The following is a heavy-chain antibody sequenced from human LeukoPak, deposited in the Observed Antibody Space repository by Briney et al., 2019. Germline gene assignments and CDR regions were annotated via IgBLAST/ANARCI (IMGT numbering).Heavy chain of an antibody. Sequence: GESLKISCKGSGYSFTCYWIGWVRQMPGNGLEWMGIIYPGDSDIRYSPSFQGQVTISADKSISTAYLQWSSLKASDTAMYYCARRHYGDLGPIDAFDIWGQGTMVTVSS. D-gene: IGHD4-17*01. J-gene: IGHJ3*02. V-gene: IGHV5-51*01. CDR1: GYSFTCYW. CDR2: IYPGDSDI. CDR3: ARRHYGDLGPIDAFDI.